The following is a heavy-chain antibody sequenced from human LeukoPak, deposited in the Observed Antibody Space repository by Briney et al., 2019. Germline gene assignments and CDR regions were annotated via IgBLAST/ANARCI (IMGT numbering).Heavy chain of an antibody. J-gene: IGHJ4*02. CDR3: AKDFKSYDILTGFDY. CDR2: ISGSGGST. V-gene: IGHV3-23*01. Sequence: PGGSLRLSCAASGFTFSSYAMSWVRQAPGKWLEWVSAISGSGGSTYYADSMKGRFTISRDNSKNTLYLQMNSLRAEDTAVYYCAKDFKSYDILTGFDYWGQGTLVTVSS. D-gene: IGHD3-9*01. CDR1: GFTFSSYA.